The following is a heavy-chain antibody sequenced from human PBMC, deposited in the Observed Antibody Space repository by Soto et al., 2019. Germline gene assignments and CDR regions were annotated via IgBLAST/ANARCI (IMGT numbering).Heavy chain of an antibody. CDR3: ARSYYDSSGYLSGAFDI. V-gene: IGHV3-13*01. Sequence: GGSLRLSCAASGFTFSSYDMHWVRQATGKGLEWVSAIGTAGDTYYPGSVKGRFTISRENAKNSLYLQMNSLRAGDTAVYYCARSYYDSSGYLSGAFDIWGQGTMVTVSS. CDR1: GFTFSSYD. CDR2: IGTAGDT. D-gene: IGHD3-22*01. J-gene: IGHJ3*02.